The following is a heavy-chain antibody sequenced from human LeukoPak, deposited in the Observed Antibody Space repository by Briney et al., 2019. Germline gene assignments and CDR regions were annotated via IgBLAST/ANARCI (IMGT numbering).Heavy chain of an antibody. Sequence: PSEPQSLTCSVSCGFVSNFYGSRSQQSPGRGVERVGFVCHGGNVNYNPSLSSRLRMSLDTSRNLVSLKLTFVTAADTAVYYCASGTVSGVLTPHSFHRWGRGTPVTVSS. CDR3: ASGTVSGVLTPHSFHR. J-gene: IGHJ4*02. CDR2: VCHGGNV. V-gene: IGHV4-59*02. D-gene: IGHD3-3*01. CDR1: CGFVSNFY.